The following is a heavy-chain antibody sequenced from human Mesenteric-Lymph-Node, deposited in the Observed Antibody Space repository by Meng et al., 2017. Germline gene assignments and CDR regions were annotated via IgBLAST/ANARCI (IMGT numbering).Heavy chain of an antibody. Sequence: QLPLEPWGEELLKPSESLSLTCAVYGGSFSGYDWSWIRQPPGKGLDWIGYMDYRGSTFYNPSLKIRVTISVDTSKNQFSLKLSSVTAADTAVYFCARGELLWDYWGQGTLVTVSS. CDR2: MDYRGST. CDR1: GGSFSGYD. CDR3: ARGELLWDY. V-gene: IGHV4-34*01. J-gene: IGHJ4*02. D-gene: IGHD2-2*01.